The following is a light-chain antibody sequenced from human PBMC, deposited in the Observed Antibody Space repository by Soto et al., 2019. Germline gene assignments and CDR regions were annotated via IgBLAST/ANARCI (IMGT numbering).Light chain of an antibody. CDR3: QRYDTAKT. V-gene: IGKV3-20*01. J-gene: IGKJ1*01. Sequence: ETVLTQSPGTLSLSPGERATLSCRASQNIHNNYLAWYQQKPGQAPRLLIYDISTRATGIPDRFSGSGSGTDFTLTISRLEPEDFAVYYCQRYDTAKTFGQGTKGEIK. CDR1: QNIHNNY. CDR2: DIS.